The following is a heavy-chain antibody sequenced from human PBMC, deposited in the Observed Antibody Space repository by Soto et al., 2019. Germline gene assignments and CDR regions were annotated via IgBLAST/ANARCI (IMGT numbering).Heavy chain of an antibody. CDR3: AVIVVVAATHWFDP. J-gene: IGHJ5*02. CDR2: ISSRGTYI. V-gene: IGHV3-21*01. D-gene: IGHD2-15*01. Sequence: EVPLVESGGGLVKPGGSLRLSCAASGFTFSSYSMNWVRQAPGKGLEWVSTISSRGTYIYYADPEKGRFTISRDNAKNSLYLQMNRLRAEDTALYYCAVIVVVAATHWFDPWGEGTLVTVSS. CDR1: GFTFSSYS.